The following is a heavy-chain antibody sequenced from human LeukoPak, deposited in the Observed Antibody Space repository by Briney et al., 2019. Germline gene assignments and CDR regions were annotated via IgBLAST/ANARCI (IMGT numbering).Heavy chain of an antibody. CDR2: IYSGGST. D-gene: IGHD1-26*01. J-gene: IGHJ4*02. Sequence: HTGGSLRLSCAASGFTVSSNYMSWVRQAPGKGLEWVSVIYSGGSTYYADSVKGRFTISRDNSKNTLYLQMNSLRAEDTAVYFCARRQVGATVDYWGQETLVTVSS. V-gene: IGHV3-66*02. CDR3: ARRQVGATVDY. CDR1: GFTVSSNY.